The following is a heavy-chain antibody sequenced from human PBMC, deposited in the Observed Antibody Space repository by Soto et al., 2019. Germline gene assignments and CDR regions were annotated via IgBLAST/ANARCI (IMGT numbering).Heavy chain of an antibody. CDR1: GGSISSSSYY. V-gene: IGHV4-39*01. J-gene: IGHJ5*02. D-gene: IGHD6-13*01. CDR3: ARLKRGIAAAGGRFDP. CDR2: IYYSGST. Sequence: SETLSLTCTVSGGSISSSSYYWGWIRQPPGKGLEWIGSIYYSGSTYYNPSLKSRVTISVDTSKDQFSLKLSSVTAADTAVYYCARLKRGIAAAGGRFDPWGQGTLVTVSS.